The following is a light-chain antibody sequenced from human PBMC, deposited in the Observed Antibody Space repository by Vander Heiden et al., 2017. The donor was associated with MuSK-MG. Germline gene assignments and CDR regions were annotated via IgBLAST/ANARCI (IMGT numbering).Light chain of an antibody. CDR3: QQSYSTPS. CDR2: AAS. Sequence: RVTITCRASQSISSYLNWYQQKPGKAPKLLIYAASSLQSGVPSSFSGSGSGTDFTLTISSLHPEDFATYYCQQSYSTPSFGAGTKVDIK. V-gene: IGKV1-39*01. J-gene: IGKJ3*01. CDR1: QSISSY.